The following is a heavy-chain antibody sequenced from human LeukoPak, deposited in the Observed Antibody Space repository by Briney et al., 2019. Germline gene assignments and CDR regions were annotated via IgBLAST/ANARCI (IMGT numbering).Heavy chain of an antibody. V-gene: IGHV5-51*01. CDR3: ARSFEPYETTVVTPGSLDY. CDR1: GYSFTSYW. CDR2: IYPGDSDT. J-gene: IGHJ4*02. D-gene: IGHD4-23*01. Sequence: GESLKISCKGSGYSFTSYWIGWVRQMPGKGLEWMGIIYPGDSDTRYSPSFQGQVTISADKSISTAYLQWSSLKASDTAMYYCARSFEPYETTVVTPGSLDYWGQGTLVTVSS.